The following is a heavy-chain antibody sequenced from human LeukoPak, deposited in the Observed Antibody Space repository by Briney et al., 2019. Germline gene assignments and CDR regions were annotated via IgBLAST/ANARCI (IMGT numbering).Heavy chain of an antibody. CDR1: GFTFSNYW. J-gene: IGHJ3*01. D-gene: IGHD6-13*01. CDR2: INSDGSIT. CDR3: AGGISATGGG. Sequence: GGSLRLFCAASGFTFSNYWMHWVRQAPGKGLVWVSRINSDGSITTYADSVKGRFTISRDNAKNTLYLQMNSLRAEDTAVYYCAGGISATGGGWGQGTMVTVSS. V-gene: IGHV3-74*01.